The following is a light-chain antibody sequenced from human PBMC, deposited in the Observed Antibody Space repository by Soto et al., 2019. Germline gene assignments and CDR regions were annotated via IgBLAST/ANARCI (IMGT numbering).Light chain of an antibody. CDR1: QSVGIY. J-gene: IGKJ5*01. CDR3: QQGNNWPLIS. V-gene: IGKV3-11*01. CDR2: DAS. Sequence: IVLAQSPATLSLSPGERATISCRASQSVGIYLAWYQQKPGQAPRLLIYDASNRATDIPAKFSASGSGTDFSLTISSLEPEDFAIYYCQQGNNWPLISFGQGTRLEIK.